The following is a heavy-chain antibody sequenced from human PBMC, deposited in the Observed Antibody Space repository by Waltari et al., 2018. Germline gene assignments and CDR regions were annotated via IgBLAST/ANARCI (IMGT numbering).Heavy chain of an antibody. D-gene: IGHD1-26*01. Sequence: QVQLQQWRAGLLKPSEPLSLTCAVHGGSFTGYYRSWIRQPPGKGLEWIGEINHSGSTNYNPSLKSRVTISVDTSKNQFSLKLSSVTAADTAVYYCARERRYSGSYYNYWGQGTLVTVSS. CDR1: GGSFTGYY. CDR2: INHSGST. CDR3: ARERRYSGSYYNY. V-gene: IGHV4-34*01. J-gene: IGHJ4*02.